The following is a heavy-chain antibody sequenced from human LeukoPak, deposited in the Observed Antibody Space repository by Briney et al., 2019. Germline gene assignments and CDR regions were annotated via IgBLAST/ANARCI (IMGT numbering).Heavy chain of an antibody. D-gene: IGHD2-21*02. V-gene: IGHV4-30-4*01. CDR2: IYYSGST. J-gene: IGHJ5*02. CDR3: XXXXHCGGDCYSGWFDP. CDR1: GGSISSGDYY. Sequence: SETLSLTCTVSGGSISSGDYYWSWIRQPPGKGLEWIGYIYYSGSTYYNPSLKSRVTISVDTSKNQFSLKLSSATAADTAVYXXXXXXHCGGDCYSGWFDPWGQGTLVTVSS.